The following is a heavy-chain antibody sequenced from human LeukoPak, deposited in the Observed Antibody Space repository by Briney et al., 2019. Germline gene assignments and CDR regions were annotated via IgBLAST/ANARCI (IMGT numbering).Heavy chain of an antibody. D-gene: IGHD4-17*01. CDR1: GGTFSSYA. CDR2: IIPIFGTA. J-gene: IGHJ4*02. V-gene: IGHV1-69*13. Sequence: ASVKVSCTASGGTFSSYAISGVRQAPGQGLEWMGGIIPIFGTANYAQKFQGRVTITADESTSTAYMELSSLRSEDTAVYYCARDRGSDYGETPSYSDYWGQGTLVTVSS. CDR3: ARDRGSDYGETPSYSDY.